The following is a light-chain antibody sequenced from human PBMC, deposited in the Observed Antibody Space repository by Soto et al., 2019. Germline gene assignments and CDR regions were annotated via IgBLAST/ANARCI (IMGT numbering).Light chain of an antibody. CDR3: QTWGTGPWV. Sequence: QPVLTQSPSASASLGASVRLTCTLSSGHSSYAIAWHQQQPEKGPRYLMKINSDGSHRKGDGIPDRFSGSSSGAERYLTIYSLQSEDEADYYCQTWGTGPWVFGGGTKLTVL. CDR2: INSDGSH. J-gene: IGLJ3*02. V-gene: IGLV4-69*01. CDR1: SGHSSYA.